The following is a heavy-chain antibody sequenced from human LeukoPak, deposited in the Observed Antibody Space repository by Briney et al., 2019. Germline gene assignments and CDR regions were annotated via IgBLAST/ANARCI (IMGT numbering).Heavy chain of an antibody. Sequence: NASETLSLTCTVSGGSISSSSYYWGWIRQPPGKGLEWIGSIYYSGSTYYNPSLKSRVTISVDTSKNQFSLKLSSVTAADTAVYYCAVLRNWFDPWGQGTLVTVSS. CDR2: IYYSGST. CDR3: AVLRNWFDP. J-gene: IGHJ5*02. D-gene: IGHD2-8*02. V-gene: IGHV4-39*07. CDR1: GGSISSSSYY.